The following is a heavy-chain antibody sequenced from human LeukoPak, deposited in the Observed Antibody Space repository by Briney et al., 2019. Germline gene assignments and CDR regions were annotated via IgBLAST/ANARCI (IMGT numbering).Heavy chain of an antibody. V-gene: IGHV4-39*07. D-gene: IGHD3-16*01. CDR1: GGSIRSSYYY. Sequence: SETLSLTCTVSGGSIRSSYYYWGWIRQPPGKGLEWIGSIYDSGSTYYNPSLKSRVTISVDTSKNQFSLKLSSVTAADTAVYYCARIDYYDGYDYWGQGTLVTVSS. CDR3: ARIDYYDGYDY. CDR2: IYDSGST. J-gene: IGHJ4*02.